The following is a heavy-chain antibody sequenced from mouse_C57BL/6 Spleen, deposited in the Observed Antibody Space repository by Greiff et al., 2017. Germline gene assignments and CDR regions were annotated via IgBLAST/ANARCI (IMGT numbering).Heavy chain of an antibody. V-gene: IGHV5-17*01. Sequence: EVQLVESGGGLVKPGASLKLSCAASGFTFSDYGMHWVRQAPEKGLEWVAYISSGSSTSYYADTVKGRFTISRDNAKNTLFLQMTRLRSEDTAMYYCARTYSSFYYYAMDYWGQGTSVTVSS. CDR1: GFTFSDYG. CDR3: ARTYSSFYYYAMDY. J-gene: IGHJ4*01. D-gene: IGHD2-10*01. CDR2: ISSGSSTS.